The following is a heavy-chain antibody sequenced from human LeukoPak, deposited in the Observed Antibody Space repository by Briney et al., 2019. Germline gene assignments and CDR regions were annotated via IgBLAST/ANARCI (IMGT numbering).Heavy chain of an antibody. J-gene: IGHJ4*02. Sequence: SEALSLTCTISGGSVSDYYWSWIRQSPGKGLEWIGYIYHTGSTSYSPSLKSRVTISIDTSKNQFSLTLSSVTTADAAVYYCARGQKYRNRYTVTELGSGYFAYWGQGTLVTVSS. V-gene: IGHV4-59*02. D-gene: IGHD5-18*01. CDR3: ARGQKYRNRYTVTELGSGYFAY. CDR1: GGSVSDYY. CDR2: IYHTGST.